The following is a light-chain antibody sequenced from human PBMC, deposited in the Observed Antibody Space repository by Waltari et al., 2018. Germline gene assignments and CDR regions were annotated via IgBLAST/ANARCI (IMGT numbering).Light chain of an antibody. CDR2: AAS. V-gene: IGKV1-9*01. J-gene: IGKJ4*01. CDR1: QGISSY. Sequence: DIQLTQSPSFLSASVGDRVTITCRASQGISSYLAWYQQKPGNAPKLLIYAASTLQSGVSSRFSGSGSGTEFTLTISSLQPEDFATYYCQHVNSYPITFGGGTKVEIK. CDR3: QHVNSYPIT.